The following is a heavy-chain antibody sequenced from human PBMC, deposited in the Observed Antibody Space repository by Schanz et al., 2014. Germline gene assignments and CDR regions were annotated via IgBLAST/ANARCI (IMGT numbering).Heavy chain of an antibody. CDR1: GFSLDIFA. CDR3: AKIERNED. CDR2: FNDGGVNK. D-gene: IGHD1-1*01. J-gene: IGHJ4*02. V-gene: IGHV3-23*01. Sequence: EVHLLESGGGLVEPGGSLRLSCATSGFSLDIFAVSWVRQAPGKGLEWVSSFNDGGVNKYYADSVKGRFTISSDNSKSTLYLQMNSLRAEDTAVYFCAKIERNEDWGQGTLVTVSS.